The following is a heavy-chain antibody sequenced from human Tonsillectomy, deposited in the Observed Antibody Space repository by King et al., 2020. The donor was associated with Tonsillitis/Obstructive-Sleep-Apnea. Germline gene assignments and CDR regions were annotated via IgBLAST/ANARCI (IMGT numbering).Heavy chain of an antibody. J-gene: IGHJ5*02. Sequence: VQLVESGAEVKKPGSSVKVSCKASGGTFSSYAISWVRQAPGQGLEWMGGIIPIFGTTNYAQKFQGRVTITADESTSTAYMELSSLRSEDTAVYYCARVTGSGSGWFDPWGQGTLVSVSS. CDR3: ARVTGSGSGWFDP. CDR2: IIPIFGTT. CDR1: GGTFSSYA. D-gene: IGHD3-10*01. V-gene: IGHV1-69*01.